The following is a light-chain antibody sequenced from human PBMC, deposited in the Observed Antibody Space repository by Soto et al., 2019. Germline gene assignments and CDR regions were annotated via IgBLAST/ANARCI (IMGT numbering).Light chain of an antibody. CDR3: AAWDDSLNGVL. Sequence: QSALTQPPSASGTPGQRVTISCSGSSSNIGSNSVNWYQKFPATAPKLLIYGNTQRPSGVPDRFSGSKSGTSASLAISGLHSEDEADYYCAAWDDSLNGVLFGGGTKLTVL. V-gene: IGLV1-44*01. CDR1: SSNIGSNS. CDR2: GNT. J-gene: IGLJ3*02.